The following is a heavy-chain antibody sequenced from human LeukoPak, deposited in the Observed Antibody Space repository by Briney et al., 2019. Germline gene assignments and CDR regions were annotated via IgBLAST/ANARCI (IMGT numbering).Heavy chain of an antibody. CDR1: GFTFSNYA. CDR2: ISYDGSNK. CDR3: ARGQGSTAMVTNFDY. V-gene: IGHV3-30-3*01. Sequence: GGSLRLSCAASGFTFSNYAMSWVRQAPGKGLEWVAVISYDGSNKYYADSVKGRFTISRDNSKNTLYLQMNSLRAEDTAVYYCARGQGSTAMVTNFDYWGQGTLVTVSS. J-gene: IGHJ4*02. D-gene: IGHD5-18*01.